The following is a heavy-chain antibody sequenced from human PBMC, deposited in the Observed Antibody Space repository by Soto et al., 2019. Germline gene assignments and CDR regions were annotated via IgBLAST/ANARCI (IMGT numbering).Heavy chain of an antibody. J-gene: IGHJ4*02. CDR1: CFTFSHYT. CDR2: ISDRPTGHT. Sequence: PVGSLRLSCVASCFTFSHYTLNWVRRAPGKGLEWVSTISDRPTGHTHYAESVRGRFTISRDDSRDTVFLQMDSLRAEDTAVYYCTTRMTAHFDYWGQGVLVTVS. D-gene: IGHD2-21*02. V-gene: IGHV3-23*01. CDR3: TTRMTAHFDY.